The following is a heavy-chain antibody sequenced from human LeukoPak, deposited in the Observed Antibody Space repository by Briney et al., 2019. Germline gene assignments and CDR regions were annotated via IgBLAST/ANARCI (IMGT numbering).Heavy chain of an antibody. D-gene: IGHD5-18*01. CDR3: ARHDSFIPY. CDR2: ISDNEGRT. V-gene: IGHV3-23*01. J-gene: IGHJ4*02. Sequence: GGSLRLSCAASGFNFNYYAMSWVRQAPGKGLEWVSGISDNEGRTYYTDSVKGRFTISRDRTKNTVYLQMHNLRADDTAVYFCARHDSFIPYWGQGTLVTVPS. CDR1: GFNFNYYA.